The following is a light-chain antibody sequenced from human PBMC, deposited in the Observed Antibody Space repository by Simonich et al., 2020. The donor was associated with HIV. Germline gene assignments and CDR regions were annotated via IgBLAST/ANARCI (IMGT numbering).Light chain of an antibody. Sequence: DIVMTQSPDSLAVSLGERATINCKSSQNLLYSSNNKNHLTWYQQKPGQPPKLLIYWASTRESGVPDRFSSSGSGTDFTLTISSLQAEDVAVYYCQQYYSTPPTFGQGTKVEIK. J-gene: IGKJ1*01. CDR3: QQYYSTPPT. CDR1: QNLLYSSNNKNH. V-gene: IGKV4-1*01. CDR2: WAS.